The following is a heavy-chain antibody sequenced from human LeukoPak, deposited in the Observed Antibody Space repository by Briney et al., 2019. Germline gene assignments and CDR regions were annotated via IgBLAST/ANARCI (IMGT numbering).Heavy chain of an antibody. J-gene: IGHJ6*03. CDR2: ISSSGSTI. V-gene: IGHV3-11*01. CDR1: GFTFSDYY. D-gene: IGHD2-15*01. CDR3: AKCGSCYSPPYYYYMDV. Sequence: GGSLRLSCAAPGFTFSDYYMSWIRQAPGKGLEWVSYISSSGSTIYYADSVKGRFTISRDNAKNSLYLQMNSLRAEDTAVYYCAKCGSCYSPPYYYYMDVWGKGTTVTVSS.